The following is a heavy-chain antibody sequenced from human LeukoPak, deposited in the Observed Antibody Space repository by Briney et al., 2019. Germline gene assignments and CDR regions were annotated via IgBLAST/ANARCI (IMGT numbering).Heavy chain of an antibody. J-gene: IGHJ1*01. Sequence: PGGSLRLSCAASGFTFDDYAMHWVRQAPGKGLEWVSGISWNSGSIGYADSVKGRFTISRDNAKNSLYLQMNSLRAEDTALYYCAKDRRSYYGRGGFQHWGQGTLVTVSS. V-gene: IGHV3-9*01. D-gene: IGHD3-10*02. CDR1: GFTFDDYA. CDR3: AKDRRSYYGRGGFQH. CDR2: ISWNSGSI.